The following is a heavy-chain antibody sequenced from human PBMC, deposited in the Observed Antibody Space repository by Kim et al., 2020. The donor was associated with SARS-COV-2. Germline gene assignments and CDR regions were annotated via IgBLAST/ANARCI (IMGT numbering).Heavy chain of an antibody. CDR3: ARAPPTPPRYSSGWVDY. CDR2: INTNTGNP. CDR1: GYTFTSYA. D-gene: IGHD6-19*01. Sequence: ASVKVSCKASGYTFTSYAMNWVRQAPGQGLEWMGWINTNTGNPTYAQGFTGRFVFSLDTSVSTAYLQISSLKAEDTAVYYCARAPPTPPRYSSGWVDYWGQGTLVTVSS. J-gene: IGHJ4*02. V-gene: IGHV7-4-1*02.